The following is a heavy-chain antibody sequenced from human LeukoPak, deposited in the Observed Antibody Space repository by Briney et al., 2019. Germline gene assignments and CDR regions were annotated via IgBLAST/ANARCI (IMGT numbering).Heavy chain of an antibody. J-gene: IGHJ2*01. Sequence: GGSLRLSCAASGFTFSSYWMNWVRQAPGKGLEWVANIKQDGSEKNYVDFVKVRFTTSRDNAKNSLDLQMNSLRAEDTAVYYCARARGDGYQWYFDLWGRGTLVTVSS. CDR2: IKQDGSEK. CDR3: ARARGDGYQWYFDL. D-gene: IGHD5-24*01. CDR1: GFTFSSYW. V-gene: IGHV3-7*01.